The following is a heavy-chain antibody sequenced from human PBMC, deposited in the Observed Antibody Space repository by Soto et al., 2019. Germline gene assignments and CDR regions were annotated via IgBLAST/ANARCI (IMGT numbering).Heavy chain of an antibody. CDR2: ISGSGGST. D-gene: IGHD3-22*01. Sequence: GGSLRLSCAGSGFTFSSYAMSWVRQSPGKGLEWVSAISGSGGSTYYADSVKGRFTISRDNSKNTLYLQMNSLRAEDTDVYYCAKKSYYDSSGYYSPFDYWGQGTLVTVSS. J-gene: IGHJ4*02. CDR3: AKKSYYDSSGYYSPFDY. CDR1: GFTFSSYA. V-gene: IGHV3-23*01.